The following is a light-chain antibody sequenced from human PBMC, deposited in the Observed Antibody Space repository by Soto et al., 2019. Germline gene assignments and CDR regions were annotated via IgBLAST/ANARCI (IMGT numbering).Light chain of an antibody. CDR3: QQYNSYPWT. CDR1: QSVSSF. V-gene: IGKV1-39*01. J-gene: IGKJ1*01. Sequence: DIQMTQSPSSLSASVGDRVTITCRASQSVSSFLNWYQQKPGKAPNLLIYAASSLQSGVPSRFSGSGSGTEFTLTISRLQPDDFATYYCQQYNSYPWTFGQGTKVDIK. CDR2: AAS.